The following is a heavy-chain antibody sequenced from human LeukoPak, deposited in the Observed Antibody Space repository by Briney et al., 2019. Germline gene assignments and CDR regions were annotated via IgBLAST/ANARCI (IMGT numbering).Heavy chain of an antibody. Sequence: PSETLSLTCTVSGYSINSGFYWGWIRQPPGKGLEWIGSIYHSGSTHYKSSLKSRVTISVDTSKNQLSLKLTSVTAADTAVYYCARDVDYGDYRDAFDIWGQGTMVTVSS. CDR1: GYSINSGFY. CDR2: IYHSGST. D-gene: IGHD4-17*01. J-gene: IGHJ3*02. V-gene: IGHV4-38-2*02. CDR3: ARDVDYGDYRDAFDI.